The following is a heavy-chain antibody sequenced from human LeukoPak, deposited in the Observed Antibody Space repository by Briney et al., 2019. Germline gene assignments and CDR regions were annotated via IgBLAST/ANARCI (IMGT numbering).Heavy chain of an antibody. CDR3: ARSALSGFDI. CDR2: FYPSGTT. D-gene: IGHD3-9*01. CDR1: GGSINNYY. J-gene: IGHJ3*02. Sequence: SETLSLTCIMSGGSINNYYWSWIRQPAGKGPEWIGRFYPSGTTYYNPALNSRAAVSMDMSKNHFSLKLTSVTAADTAVYYCARSALSGFDIWGQGTMVTVSS. V-gene: IGHV4-4*07.